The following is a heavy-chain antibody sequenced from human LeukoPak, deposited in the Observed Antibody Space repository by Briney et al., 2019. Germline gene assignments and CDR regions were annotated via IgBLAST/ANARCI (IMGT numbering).Heavy chain of an antibody. Sequence: PGGSLRLSCAASGFTFSSYSMNWVRQAPGKGLEWVSSISSSSSYTHYADSVKGRFTISRDNAKNSLYLQMNSLRAEDTAVYYCASTPRGVVVSLYDYWGQGTLVTVSS. V-gene: IGHV3-21*01. CDR3: ASTPRGVVVSLYDY. J-gene: IGHJ4*02. CDR2: ISSSSSYT. CDR1: GFTFSSYS. D-gene: IGHD3-22*01.